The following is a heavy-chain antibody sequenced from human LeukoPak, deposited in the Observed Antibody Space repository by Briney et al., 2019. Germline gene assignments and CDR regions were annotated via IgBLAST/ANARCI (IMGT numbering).Heavy chain of an antibody. CDR2: ISGSGGST. CDR3: RLLWFGELVDY. Sequence: PGGSLRLSCAASGFTFSSYAMSCVRQAPGKGLEWVSAISGSGGSTYYADSVKGRFTISRDNSKNTLYLQMNSLRAEDTAVYYCRLLWFGELVDYWGQGTLVTVSS. J-gene: IGHJ4*02. CDR1: GFTFSSYA. D-gene: IGHD3-10*01. V-gene: IGHV3-23*01.